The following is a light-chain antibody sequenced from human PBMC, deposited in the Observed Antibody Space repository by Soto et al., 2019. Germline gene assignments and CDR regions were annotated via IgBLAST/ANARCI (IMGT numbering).Light chain of an antibody. CDR2: DVS. CDR3: CSFAGSHIDV. V-gene: IGLV2-11*01. CDR1: SSDVGGYIY. J-gene: IGLJ1*01. Sequence: QSALTQPRSVSGSPGQSVTISCTGTSSDVGGYIYVSWYQQYPGKAPKLMIYDVSKRPSGVPDRFSGSKSGNTASLTISGLQAEDEADYYCCSFAGSHIDVFGTGTKVTVL.